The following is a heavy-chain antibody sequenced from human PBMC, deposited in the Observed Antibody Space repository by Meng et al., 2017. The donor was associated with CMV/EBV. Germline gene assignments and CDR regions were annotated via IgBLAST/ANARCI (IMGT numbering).Heavy chain of an antibody. V-gene: IGHV3-23*03. CDR3: AKDRHYGDSQYFYGLGV. CDR2: IYSDGINT. CDR1: GFTFSSYA. J-gene: IGHJ6*02. D-gene: IGHD4-17*01. Sequence: GASLKISCAASGFTFSSYAMTWVRQAPGKRLEWVSVIYSDGINTYYADSVKGRFTIYRDDSKNILYLQMNSLRVEDTAVYYCAKDRHYGDSQYFYGLGVWGQGTTVTVSS.